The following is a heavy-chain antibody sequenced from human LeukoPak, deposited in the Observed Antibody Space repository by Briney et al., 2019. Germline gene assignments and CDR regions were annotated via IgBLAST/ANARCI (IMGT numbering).Heavy chain of an antibody. D-gene: IGHD5-12*01. CDR3: ARIVVATIRVAFDI. CDR1: GYTFTGYY. Sequence: ASVKVSCKASGYTFTGYYMHWLRQAPGQGLEWMGRINPNSGGTNYAQKFQGRVTMTRDTSISTAYMELSRLRSDDTAVYYCARIVVATIRVAFDIWGQGTMVTVSS. J-gene: IGHJ3*02. CDR2: INPNSGGT. V-gene: IGHV1-2*06.